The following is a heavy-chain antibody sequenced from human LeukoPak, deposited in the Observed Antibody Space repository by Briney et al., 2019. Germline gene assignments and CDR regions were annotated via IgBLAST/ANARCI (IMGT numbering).Heavy chain of an antibody. CDR1: GYTFTSYD. V-gene: IGHV1-8*03. J-gene: IGHJ4*02. D-gene: IGHD3-10*01. CDR2: MNPNSGNT. CDR3: ARALTMVRGVITGY. Sequence: GASVKVSCKASGYTFTSYDINWVRQATGQGLEWMGWMNPNSGNTGYAQKFQGRVTITRNTSISTAYMELSSLRSEDTAVYYCARALTMVRGVITGYWGQGTLVTVSS.